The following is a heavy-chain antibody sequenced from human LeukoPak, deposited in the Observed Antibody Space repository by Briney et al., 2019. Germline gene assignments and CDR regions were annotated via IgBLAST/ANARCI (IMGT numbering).Heavy chain of an antibody. D-gene: IGHD6-13*01. Sequence: SETLSLTCAVYGGSFSGYYWSWIRQPPGKGLEWIGEINHSRNTNYNPSLKSRVTISVDTSKSQFSLRLRSVTAADTAVYYCASTGISEADDGFDIWGQGTMVTVSS. J-gene: IGHJ3*02. CDR2: INHSRNT. CDR1: GGSFSGYY. CDR3: ASTGISEADDGFDI. V-gene: IGHV4-34*01.